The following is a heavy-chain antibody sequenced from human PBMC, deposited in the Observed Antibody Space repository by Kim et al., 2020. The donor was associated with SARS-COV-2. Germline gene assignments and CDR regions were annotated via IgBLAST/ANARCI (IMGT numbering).Heavy chain of an antibody. V-gene: IGHV3-7*01. Sequence: YVDSVKGRFTSSRDNDKNALYLEMDGLRVEDTVIYYCAKHASGAFGYWGQGTLVTVSS. CDR3: AKHASGAFGY. J-gene: IGHJ4*02. D-gene: IGHD3-16*01.